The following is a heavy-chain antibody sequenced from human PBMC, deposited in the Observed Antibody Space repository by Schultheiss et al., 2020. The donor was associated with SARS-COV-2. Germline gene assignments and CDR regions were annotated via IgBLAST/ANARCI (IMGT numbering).Heavy chain of an antibody. V-gene: IGHV3-21*01. D-gene: IGHD2-15*01. CDR1: GFTFDSYG. Sequence: GGSLRLSCAASGFTFDSYGMHWVRQAPGKGLEFVASIRSSGRDIYYADSMQGRFTVSRDNANNSLYLQMHSLRVEDTAVYYCVRDRSWWTPYNCFDLWGRGTLVTVSS. J-gene: IGHJ5*02. CDR3: VRDRSWWTPYNCFDL. CDR2: IRSSGRDI.